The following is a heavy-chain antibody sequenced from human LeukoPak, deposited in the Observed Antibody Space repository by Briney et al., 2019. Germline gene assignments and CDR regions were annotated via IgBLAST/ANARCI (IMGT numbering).Heavy chain of an antibody. CDR1: GFTFSSHS. V-gene: IGHV3-21*01. CDR2: ISSSSSYI. Sequence: PGRSLRLSCAASGFTFSSHSMNWVRHAPGKGLGWVSSISSSSSYINNADSVKGRFTIPRDNVKNSLYLEMNSRGAEDTAVYYCARDRTNGGTTQRMSAFDIWGQGTMVTVSS. CDR3: ARDRTNGGTTQRMSAFDI. J-gene: IGHJ3*02. D-gene: IGHD2-8*01.